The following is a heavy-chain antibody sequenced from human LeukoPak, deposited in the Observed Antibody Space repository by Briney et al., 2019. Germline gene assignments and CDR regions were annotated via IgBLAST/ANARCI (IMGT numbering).Heavy chain of an antibody. CDR1: GYSISSGYY. D-gene: IGHD3-10*01. V-gene: IGHV4-38-2*02. J-gene: IGHJ4*02. CDR3: ARGGFGERLDY. CDR2: IYHSGST. Sequence: PSETLSLTCTVSGYSISSGYYWGWIRQPPGKGLEWIGSIYHSGSTYYNPSLKSRVTISVDTSKNQFSLKLSSVTAADTAVYYCARGGFGERLDYWGQGTLVTVPS.